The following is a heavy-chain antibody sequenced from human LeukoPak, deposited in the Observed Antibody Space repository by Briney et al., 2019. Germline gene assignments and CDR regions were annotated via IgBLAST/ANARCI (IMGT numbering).Heavy chain of an antibody. CDR2: INTDGSGT. CDR3: ARDMYSHGHRGFDY. D-gene: IGHD1-26*01. V-gene: IGHV3-74*01. CDR1: GFTFSSYW. J-gene: IGHJ4*02. Sequence: GRSLRLSCAASGFTFSSYWMHWVRQAPGKGLVWVSRINTDGSGTNYADSVKGRFTISRDNAKKMLYLQMNSLKAEDTALYYCARDMYSHGHRGFDYWGQGALVTVSS.